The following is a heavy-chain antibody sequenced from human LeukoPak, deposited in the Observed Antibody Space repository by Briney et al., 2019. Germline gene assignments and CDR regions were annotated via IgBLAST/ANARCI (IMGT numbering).Heavy chain of an antibody. J-gene: IGHJ4*02. Sequence: GGSLRLSCAASGFTFSNYWMHWVRHAPGKGLVWVSGINSDGSSTSYADSVKGRFTIPRDNAKNTPYLQMNSLRAEDTAVYYCARGYCSGGSCYSLPDYWGQGTLVTVSS. CDR3: ARGYCSGGSCYSLPDY. V-gene: IGHV3-74*01. CDR1: GFTFSNYW. CDR2: INSDGSST. D-gene: IGHD2-15*01.